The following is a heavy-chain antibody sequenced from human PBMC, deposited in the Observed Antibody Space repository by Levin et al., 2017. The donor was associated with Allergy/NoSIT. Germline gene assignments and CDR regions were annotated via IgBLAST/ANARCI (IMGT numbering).Heavy chain of an antibody. D-gene: IGHD2/OR15-2a*01. CDR3: AKDLSWGFDP. V-gene: IGHV3-9*01. J-gene: IGHJ5*02. Sequence: PGGFLRLSCAASGFTFDDYAMHWVRQAPGKGLEWVSGISWNSYNIGYADSVKGRFTISRDNAKNSLYLQMNSLRAEDTALYYCAKDLSWGFDPWGQGTLVTVSS. CDR2: ISWNSYNI. CDR1: GFTFDDYA.